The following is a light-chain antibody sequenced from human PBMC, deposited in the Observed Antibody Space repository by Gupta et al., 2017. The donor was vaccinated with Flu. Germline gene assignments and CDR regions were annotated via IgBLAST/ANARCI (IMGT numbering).Light chain of an antibody. CDR2: AAS. J-gene: IGKJ1*01. V-gene: IGKV1-17*01. CDR1: RGIRNG. Sequence: DIQMTQSPSSLSASVGDRVTITCRASRGIRNGLAWYQQKPGKAPNRLIYAASTLQPGVPSRFSGSGFGTEFTLTISSLQPEDFATYYCLQYKSFRTFGQGTKVEIK. CDR3: LQYKSFRT.